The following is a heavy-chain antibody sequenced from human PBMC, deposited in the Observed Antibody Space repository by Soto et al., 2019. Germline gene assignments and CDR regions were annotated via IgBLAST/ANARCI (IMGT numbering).Heavy chain of an antibody. J-gene: IGHJ4*02. CDR1: GGSFSGYY. D-gene: IGHD6-19*01. V-gene: IGHV4-34*01. CDR3: ARLAFWGIAVAGVDY. CDR2: INHSGST. Sequence: PSETLSLTCAVYGGSFSGYYWSWIRQPPGKGLEWIGEINHSGSTNYNPSLKSRVTISVDTSKNQFSLKLSSVTAADTAVYYCARLAFWGIAVAGVDYWGQGTLVTVSS.